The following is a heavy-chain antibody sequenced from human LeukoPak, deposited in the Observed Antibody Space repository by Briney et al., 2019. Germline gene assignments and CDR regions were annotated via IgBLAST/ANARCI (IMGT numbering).Heavy chain of an antibody. CDR2: IYYSGST. CDR1: GGSISSGDYY. J-gene: IGHJ5*02. D-gene: IGHD6-13*01. Sequence: PSETLSLTCTVSGGSISSGDYYWSWIRQPPGKGLEWIGYIYYSGSTYYNPSLKSRVTISVDTSKNQFSLKLSSVTAADTAAYYCAREGIAAADALDWFDPWGQGTLVTVSS. V-gene: IGHV4-30-4*08. CDR3: AREGIAAADALDWFDP.